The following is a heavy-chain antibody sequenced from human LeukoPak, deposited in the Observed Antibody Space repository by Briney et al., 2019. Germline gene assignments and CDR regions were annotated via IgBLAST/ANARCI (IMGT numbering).Heavy chain of an antibody. J-gene: IGHJ6*02. CDR3: ASSFGRWGYYYYYGMDV. CDR1: GFTFSSYW. V-gene: IGHV3-7*03. D-gene: IGHD3-16*01. CDR2: IKQDGSEK. Sequence: PGGSLRPSCAASGFTFSSYWMSWVRQAPGKGLEWVANIKQDGSEKYYVDSVKGRFTISRDNAKNSLYLQMNSLRAEDTALYYCASSFGRWGYYYYYGMDVWGQGTTVTVSS.